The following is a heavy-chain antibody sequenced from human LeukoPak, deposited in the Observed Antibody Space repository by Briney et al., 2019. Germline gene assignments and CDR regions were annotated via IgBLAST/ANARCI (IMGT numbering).Heavy chain of an antibody. CDR1: VGSISSYY. CDR2: LYYSGSA. Sequence: SETLSLTCIVSVGSISSYYWSWIRQPPGKGLEWIGYLYYSGSANYNPSLESRVTISVDTSKNQFSLRLSSVTAADTAVYYCPRGNYLLGVDVGGQGTTVTVSS. CDR3: PRGNYLLGVDV. D-gene: IGHD1-7*01. V-gene: IGHV4-59*01. J-gene: IGHJ6*02.